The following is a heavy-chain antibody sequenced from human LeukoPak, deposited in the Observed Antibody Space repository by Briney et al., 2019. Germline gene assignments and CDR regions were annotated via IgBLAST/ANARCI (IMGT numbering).Heavy chain of an antibody. CDR3: TRRFDS. J-gene: IGHJ4*02. CDR2: ISDTGSTI. CDR1: GFTLSSYS. V-gene: IGHV3-48*02. Sequence: GGSLRLSCVASGFTLSSYSMNWVRQAPGKGLEWVSYISDTGSTIAYADSVKGRYTMSRDEAKNSLHLQMNSLRDEDTAVYYCTRRFDSWGQGVLVTVSS.